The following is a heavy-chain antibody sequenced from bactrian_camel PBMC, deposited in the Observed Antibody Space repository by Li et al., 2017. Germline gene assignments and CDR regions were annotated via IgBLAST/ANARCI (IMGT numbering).Heavy chain of an antibody. J-gene: IGHJ4*01. CDR3: AARRSSDRWCGTDYNNYAY. D-gene: IGHD7*01. Sequence: VQLVESGGGSVQAGGSLRLSCVVSGNTHSNYCYGWFRQTPGKEREGVASIDNGGSTRYADSVKGRITISKNNAKKTLYLQMNSLRPEDTAMYTCAARRSSDRWCGTDYNNYAYRGQGTQVTVS. CDR2: IDNGGST. V-gene: IGHV3S53*01. CDR1: GNTHSNYC.